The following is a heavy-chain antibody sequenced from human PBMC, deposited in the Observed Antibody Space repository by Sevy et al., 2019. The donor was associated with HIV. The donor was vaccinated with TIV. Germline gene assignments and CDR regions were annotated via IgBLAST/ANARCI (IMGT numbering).Heavy chain of an antibody. CDR3: ARGGSSLNYYYYYGMDV. J-gene: IGHJ6*02. D-gene: IGHD6-13*01. Sequence: GGSLRLSCAASGFSFSDYYMNWVRQAPGKGLEWVSYISSSGTAMYYADSVKGRFTISRDNTKKSLYLQMNSLRAEDTAVYYCARGGSSLNYYYYYGMDVWGQGTTVTVSS. V-gene: IGHV3-11*01. CDR2: ISSSGTAM. CDR1: GFSFSDYY.